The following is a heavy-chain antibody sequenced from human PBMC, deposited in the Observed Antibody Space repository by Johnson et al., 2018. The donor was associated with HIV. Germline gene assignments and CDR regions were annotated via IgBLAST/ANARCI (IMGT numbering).Heavy chain of an antibody. CDR2: IGTAGDT. D-gene: IGHD6-6*01. J-gene: IGHJ3*02. Sequence: VQLVESGGGLVQPGESLRLSCGASGFTFSSYDMHWVRQATGKGLEWVSAIGTAGDTYYPGSVKGRFTISRENAKNSLYLQMNSLRAEDTAVYYCAKDRYSSSSVGAFDIWGQGTMVTVSS. CDR1: GFTFSSYD. CDR3: AKDRYSSSSVGAFDI. V-gene: IGHV3-13*01.